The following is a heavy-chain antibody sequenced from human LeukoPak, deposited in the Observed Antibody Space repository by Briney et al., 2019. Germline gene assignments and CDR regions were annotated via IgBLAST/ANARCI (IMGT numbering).Heavy chain of an antibody. V-gene: IGHV4-34*01. CDR1: GGSFSGYY. CDR3: ARRDYYYFDY. Sequence: TSETLSLTCAVYGGSFSGYYWSWIRQPPGKGLEWIGEINHSGSTNYNPSLKSRVTISVDTSKNQFSLKLSSVTAADTAVYYCARRDYYYFDYWGQGTLVTVSS. CDR2: INHSGST. D-gene: IGHD3-10*01. J-gene: IGHJ4*02.